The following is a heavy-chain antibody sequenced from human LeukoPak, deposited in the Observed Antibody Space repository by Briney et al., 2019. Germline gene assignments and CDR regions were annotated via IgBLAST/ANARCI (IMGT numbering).Heavy chain of an antibody. V-gene: IGHV3-23*01. CDR3: ATYRQVLLPFES. CDR2: ISGSGGST. J-gene: IGHJ4*02. D-gene: IGHD2-8*02. CDR1: GFTFSSYA. Sequence: GGSLRLSCAASGFTFSSYAMSWVRQAPGRGLEWVSAISGSGGSTYYADSVKGRFTISRDNSKSTLSLQMNSLRAEDTAIYYCATYRQVLLPFESWGQGTLVTVSS.